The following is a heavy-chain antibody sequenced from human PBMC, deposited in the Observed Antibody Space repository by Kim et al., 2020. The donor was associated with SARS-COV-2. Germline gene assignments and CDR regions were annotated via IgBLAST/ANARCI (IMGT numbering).Heavy chain of an antibody. CDR2: IYYCGST. V-gene: IGHV4-39*02. Sequence: SETLSLTCTVSGGSISSSSYYWGWIRQPPGKGLEWIGSIYYCGSTYYNPSLKSRVTISVDTSKNQFSLKLSSVTAADTAVYYCARDLGNYYDSSGYHPMGRFDPWGQGTLVTVSS. D-gene: IGHD3-22*01. CDR1: GGSISSSSYY. J-gene: IGHJ5*02. CDR3: ARDLGNYYDSSGYHPMGRFDP.